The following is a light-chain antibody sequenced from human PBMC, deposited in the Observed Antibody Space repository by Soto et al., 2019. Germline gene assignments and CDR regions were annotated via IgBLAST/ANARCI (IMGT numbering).Light chain of an antibody. CDR3: SSYGGSNNLL. V-gene: IGLV2-8*01. J-gene: IGLJ2*01. Sequence: QPVLTQPPSASGSPGQSVTISCTGTISDVGGYNYVSWYQQHPGKAPKLMIYEVSKRPSGVPDRFSGSKSGNTASLTVSGLQSEDEADYYCSSYGGSNNLLFGGGTKLTVL. CDR1: ISDVGGYNY. CDR2: EVS.